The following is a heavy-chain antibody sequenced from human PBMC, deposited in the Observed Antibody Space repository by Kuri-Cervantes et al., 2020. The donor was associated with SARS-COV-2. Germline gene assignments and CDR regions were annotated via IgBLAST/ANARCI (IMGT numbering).Heavy chain of an antibody. CDR1: GGSFSDYY. Sequence: GSLRLSCAVYGGSFSDYYWSWIRQTPEMGLEWIGEINHSGSTNYNPSLKSRVTISVDTSKNQFSLKLSSVTAADTAVYYCARQGMVRGVVRLYEGYMDVWGKGTTVTVSS. CDR2: INHSGST. V-gene: IGHV4-34*01. D-gene: IGHD3-10*01. CDR3: ARQGMVRGVVRLYEGYMDV. J-gene: IGHJ6*03.